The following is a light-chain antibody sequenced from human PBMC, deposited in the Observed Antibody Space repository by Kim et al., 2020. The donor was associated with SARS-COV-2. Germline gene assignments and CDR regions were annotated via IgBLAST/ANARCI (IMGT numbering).Light chain of an antibody. J-gene: IGLJ3*02. CDR1: IFRTYY. Sequence: ALGQTVRIPCHEDIFRTYYASWFQQKPGQAPILVFYNKNNRPSGIPDRFSGSRSGNTASLTITGAQAEDEADYFCNSRDSSGNHWVFGGGTQLTVL. CDR3: NSRDSSGNHWV. CDR2: NKN. V-gene: IGLV3-19*01.